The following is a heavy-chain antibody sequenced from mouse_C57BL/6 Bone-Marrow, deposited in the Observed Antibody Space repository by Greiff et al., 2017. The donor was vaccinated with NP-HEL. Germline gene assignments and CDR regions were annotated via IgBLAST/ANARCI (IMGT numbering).Heavy chain of an antibody. D-gene: IGHD1-1*01. CDR1: GYTFTSYW. CDR2: IDPSDSYT. V-gene: IGHV1-69*01. Sequence: QVQLQQSGAELVMPGASVKLSCKASGYTFTSYWMHWVKQRPGQGLEWIGEIDPSDSYTNYNQKFKGKSTLTVDKSSSTAYMQLSSLTSEDSAVYYCAREGVITTVVFDYWGQGTTLTVSS. CDR3: AREGVITTVVFDY. J-gene: IGHJ2*01.